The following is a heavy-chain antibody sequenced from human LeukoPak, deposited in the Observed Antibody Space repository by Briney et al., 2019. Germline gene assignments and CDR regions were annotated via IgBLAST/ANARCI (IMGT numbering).Heavy chain of an antibody. CDR3: AKDPLRTVTTPYY. CDR2: ISGSGGST. V-gene: IGHV3-23*01. Sequence: PGGSLRLSCAASGFSFSSYAMTWVRQAPGQGLEWVSAISGSGGSTYYTDSVKGRFTISRDNSKNTLYLQMNSLRAEDPAVYYCAKDPLRTVTTPYYWGQGTLVTVSS. CDR1: GFSFSSYA. D-gene: IGHD4-11*01. J-gene: IGHJ4*02.